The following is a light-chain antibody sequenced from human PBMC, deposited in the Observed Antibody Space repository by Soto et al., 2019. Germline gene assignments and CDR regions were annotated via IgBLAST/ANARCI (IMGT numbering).Light chain of an antibody. V-gene: IGLV2-14*03. Sequence: QSALIQPASVSGSPGQSITISCTGTSSDVGGYNYVSWYQQHPGKAPTVIIYEVNHRRSGVSSRFSGSKSGNTASLNISGLLAEDEADYYCGSHTDSSSPVFGGGTKLTVL. CDR1: SSDVGGYNY. CDR2: EVN. J-gene: IGLJ2*01. CDR3: GSHTDSSSPV.